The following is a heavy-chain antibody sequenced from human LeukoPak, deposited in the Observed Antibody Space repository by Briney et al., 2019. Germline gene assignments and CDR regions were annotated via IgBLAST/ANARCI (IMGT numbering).Heavy chain of an antibody. V-gene: IGHV3-48*01. CDR3: ARDGGYCSSTSCHMGI. CDR1: GFTFSNYN. CDR2: ISSSSTI. Sequence: PGGSLRLSCAASGFTFSNYNMNWVRQAPGKGLEWVSYISSSSTIYYADSVKGRFTISRDNAKNSLYLQMNSLRAEDTAVYYCARDGGYCSSTSCHMGIWGQGTMVTVSS. D-gene: IGHD2-2*02. J-gene: IGHJ3*02.